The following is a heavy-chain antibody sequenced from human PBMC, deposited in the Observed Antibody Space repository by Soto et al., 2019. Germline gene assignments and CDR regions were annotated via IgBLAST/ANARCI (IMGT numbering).Heavy chain of an antibody. D-gene: IGHD1-26*01. J-gene: IGHJ4*02. Sequence: QVQLQESGPGLVKPSGTLSLTCTVSGGSISSSNWWSWVRQPPGKGLEWIGEIYHSGSTNYNPSLKSRVTISVDKSKNQFSLKLSSVTAADTALYYCARSNSGNYYEVFDYWGQGTLVTVSS. V-gene: IGHV4-4*02. CDR3: ARSNSGNYYEVFDY. CDR1: GGSISSSNW. CDR2: IYHSGST.